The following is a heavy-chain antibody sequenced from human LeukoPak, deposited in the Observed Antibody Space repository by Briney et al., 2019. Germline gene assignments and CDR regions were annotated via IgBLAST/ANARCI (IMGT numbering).Heavy chain of an antibody. V-gene: IGHV4-4*07. Sequence: SETLSLTCTVSGSSISSYYWSWIRQPAAKGLEWIGRISTSGSTNYNPSLRSRVTMSVDPSKNQFSLKLSSVTAADTAVYYCARYGGGIAVAAFYFDQWGQGTLVTVSS. CDR1: GSSISSYY. D-gene: IGHD6-19*01. CDR2: ISTSGST. CDR3: ARYGGGIAVAAFYFDQ. J-gene: IGHJ4*02.